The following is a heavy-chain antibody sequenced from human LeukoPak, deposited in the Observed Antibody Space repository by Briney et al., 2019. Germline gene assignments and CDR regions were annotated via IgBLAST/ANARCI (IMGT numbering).Heavy chain of an antibody. CDR2: ITHSGST. J-gene: IGHJ4*02. CDR3: ARGDLSYGFDC. Sequence: PSETLSLTCAVYGGSFSDYYRSWIRQPPGKGLECIGEITHSGSTNYNPSLKSRVTISVDTSKNQFSLKLSSVTAADTAVYYCARGDLSYGFDCWGQGTLVTVSS. D-gene: IGHD4-17*01. V-gene: IGHV4-34*01. CDR1: GGSFSDYY.